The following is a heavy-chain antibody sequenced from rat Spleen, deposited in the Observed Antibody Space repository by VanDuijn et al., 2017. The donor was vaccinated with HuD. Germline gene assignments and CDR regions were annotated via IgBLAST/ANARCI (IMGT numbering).Heavy chain of an antibody. V-gene: IGHV1-43*01. J-gene: IGHJ4*01. CDR3: ARDFGYNLYVMDA. D-gene: IGHD1-9*01. CDR1: GYTVTSYY. Sequence: QVQLQQSGAELAKPGSSVKISCKASGYTVTSYYISWIKSTTGQGLEYIGYINTGSGGTTYNEKFKGKATLTVDKSSSTAFMQLSSLTPDDSAVYYCARDFGYNLYVMDAWGQGASVTVSS. CDR2: INTGSGGT.